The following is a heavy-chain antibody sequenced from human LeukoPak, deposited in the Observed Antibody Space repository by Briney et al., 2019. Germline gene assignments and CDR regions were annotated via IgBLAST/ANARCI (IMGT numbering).Heavy chain of an antibody. V-gene: IGHV4-34*01. Sequence: PSETLSLTCAVYGGSFSGYYWSWIRQPPGKGLEWIGEINHSGSTNYNPSLKSRVTISVDTSKNQFSLKLSSVTAADTAVYYCARGEFNYDILTGYYLGAFDIWGQGTMVTVSS. CDR2: INHSGST. CDR3: ARGEFNYDILTGYYLGAFDI. CDR1: GGSFSGYY. D-gene: IGHD3-9*01. J-gene: IGHJ3*02.